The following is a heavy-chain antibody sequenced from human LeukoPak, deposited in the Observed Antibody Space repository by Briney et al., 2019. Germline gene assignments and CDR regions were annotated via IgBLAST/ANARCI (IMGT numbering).Heavy chain of an antibody. J-gene: IGHJ4*02. CDR2: INAGNGNT. D-gene: IGHD5-24*01. V-gene: IGHV1-3*01. Sequence: ASVKVSCKASEFTFTDYAINWVRQAPGQRLEWMGWINAGNGNTRYSQRFQGRVTITRDTCASTAYMELSSLTSEDTAVYYCTRGRWSATTASYYLDFWGQGTLVTVSS. CDR1: EFTFTDYA. CDR3: TRGRWSATTASYYLDF.